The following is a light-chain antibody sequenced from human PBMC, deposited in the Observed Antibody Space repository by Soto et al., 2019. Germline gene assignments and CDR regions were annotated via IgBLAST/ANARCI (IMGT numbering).Light chain of an antibody. CDR1: QSISNW. CDR2: KAS. CDR3: QLYNRYSEA. J-gene: IGKJ1*01. V-gene: IGKV1-5*03. Sequence: IQVYQSLFTLSAYIGESVTLTCRASQSISNWLAWYQQKPGKAPKLLIYKASSLESEVPPRFSGSGSGTEFTLTISSLQPDDFATYYCQLYNRYSEAFGQGSIVDIK.